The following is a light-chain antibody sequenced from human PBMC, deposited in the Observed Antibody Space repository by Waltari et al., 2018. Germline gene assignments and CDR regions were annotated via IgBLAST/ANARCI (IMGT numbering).Light chain of an antibody. J-gene: IGKJ1*01. CDR3: QQYNNRQT. CDR1: QSVSSN. V-gene: IGKV3-15*01. CDR2: GAS. Sequence: EIVMTQSPATLSVSPGERATLPCRASQSVSSNLAWYQQKPGQAPRLLIYGASTRATGIPARFSGSGSGTEFTLTISSLQSEDFAVYYCQQYNNRQTFGQGTKVEIK.